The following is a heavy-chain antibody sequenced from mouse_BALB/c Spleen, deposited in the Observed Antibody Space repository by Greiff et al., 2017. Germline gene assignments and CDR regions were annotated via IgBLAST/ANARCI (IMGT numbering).Heavy chain of an antibody. CDR1: GYSFTGYT. J-gene: IGHJ4*01. CDR3: ARKEAMDY. CDR2: INPDNGGT. V-gene: IGHV1-18*01. Sequence: VQLQQSGPELVKPGASLKISCKASGYSFTGYTMNWVKQSPGKNLEWIGLINPDNGGTSYNQKFKGKATLTVDKSSSTAYMEILSLTSEDSAVYDCARKEAMDYWGQGTTVTVSS.